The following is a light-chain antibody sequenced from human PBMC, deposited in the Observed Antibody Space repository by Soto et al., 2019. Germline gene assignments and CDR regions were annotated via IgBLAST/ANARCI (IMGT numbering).Light chain of an antibody. Sequence: QSALTQPASVSGSPGQSITVSCTGTKNNLGSYDLVSWYQKYPDKAPTLLIYEATKRPSGISDRFSGSKSGNTASLTISGLQPEDEADYYCSSYTTSSTLVFGTGTKLTVL. CDR1: KNNLGSYDL. V-gene: IGLV2-14*02. CDR3: SSYTTSSTLV. J-gene: IGLJ1*01. CDR2: EAT.